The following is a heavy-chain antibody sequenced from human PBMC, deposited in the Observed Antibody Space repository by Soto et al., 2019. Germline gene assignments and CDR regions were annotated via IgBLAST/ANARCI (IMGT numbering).Heavy chain of an antibody. D-gene: IGHD2-2*01. CDR1: GYTFTSYG. V-gene: IGHV1-18*01. Sequence: QVQLVQSGAEVKKPGASVKVSCKASGYTFTSYGISWVRQAPGQGLEWMGWISAYNGNTNYAQKLQGRVTMTTGTSTSTAYMELRSLRSDDTAVYYCARDGVGYCSSTSCYAHYYYYYYMDVWGNGTTVTVSS. J-gene: IGHJ6*03. CDR2: ISAYNGNT. CDR3: ARDGVGYCSSTSCYAHYYYYYYMDV.